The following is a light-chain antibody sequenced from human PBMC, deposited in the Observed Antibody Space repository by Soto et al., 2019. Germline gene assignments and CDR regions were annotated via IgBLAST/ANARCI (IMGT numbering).Light chain of an antibody. CDR2: DTS. Sequence: IVLTQSPATLSLSPGERATLSCGASQGVTTSYLAWYQQKPGLAPRLLIYDTSTRATGIPDRFSGSGSGTDFTLTISSLEPEDFAVYYCQQYGISSLTFGGGTKVESK. CDR1: QGVTTSY. J-gene: IGKJ4*01. V-gene: IGKV3D-20*01. CDR3: QQYGISSLT.